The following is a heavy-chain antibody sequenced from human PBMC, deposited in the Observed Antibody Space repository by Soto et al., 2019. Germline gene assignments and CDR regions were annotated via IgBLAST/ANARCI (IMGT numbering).Heavy chain of an antibody. CDR3: ARDIIEYSSGYYYYYGMDV. CDR2: INAGNGNT. J-gene: IGHJ6*02. CDR1: GYTFTSYA. D-gene: IGHD6-19*01. V-gene: IGHV1-3*01. Sequence: QVQLVQSGAEVKKPGASVKVSCKASGYTFTSYAMHWVRQAPGQRLEWMGWINAGNGNTKYSQKFQGRVTITRDTSASTAYMELSSLRSEDTAVYYCARDIIEYSSGYYYYYGMDVCGHGTTVTVSS.